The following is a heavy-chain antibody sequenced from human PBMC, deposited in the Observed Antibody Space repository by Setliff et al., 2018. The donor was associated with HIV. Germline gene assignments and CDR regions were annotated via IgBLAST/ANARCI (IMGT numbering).Heavy chain of an antibody. J-gene: IGHJ4*02. D-gene: IGHD3-22*01. V-gene: IGHV3-49*04. CDR1: GFTFGDYA. CDR3: QTNYYDTSGYYYEARNYFEY. CDR2: IRSKAYGGAT. Sequence: SLKISCTASGFTFGDYAMSWVRQAPGKGLEWVGFIRSKAYGGATKYAASVKGRFTISRDDSKRIAYLQMNSLKTEDTAVYYCQTNYYDTSGYYYEARNYFEYWGQGTLVTVSS.